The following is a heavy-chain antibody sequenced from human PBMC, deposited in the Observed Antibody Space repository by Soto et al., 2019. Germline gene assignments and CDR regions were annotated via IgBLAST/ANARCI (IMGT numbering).Heavy chain of an antibody. D-gene: IGHD6-6*01. CDR3: AKDWYSSSSGGMDV. V-gene: IGHV3-30*18. Sequence: QVQLMESGGGVVQPGRSLRLSCAASGFTFSSYGMHWVRQAPGKGLEWVAVISYDGSNKYYADSVKGRFTISRDNSKNTLYLQMNSLRAEDTAVYYCAKDWYSSSSGGMDVWGQGTTVTVSS. J-gene: IGHJ6*02. CDR2: ISYDGSNK. CDR1: GFTFSSYG.